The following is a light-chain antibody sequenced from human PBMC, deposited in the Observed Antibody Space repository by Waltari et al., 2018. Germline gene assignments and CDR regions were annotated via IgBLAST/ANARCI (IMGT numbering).Light chain of an antibody. Sequence: QSALTQPASVSGSPGQSIAISCTGTSSDIGVHIHVSWYQQHPGKAPKIIIYNVHNRPSAVSDRFSGSNAGTTASLTISGLQAEDEAEYYCGSYRSGSTLVFGGGTRLTVL. V-gene: IGLV2-14*03. CDR3: GSYRSGSTLV. CDR2: NVH. CDR1: SSDIGVHIH. J-gene: IGLJ2*01.